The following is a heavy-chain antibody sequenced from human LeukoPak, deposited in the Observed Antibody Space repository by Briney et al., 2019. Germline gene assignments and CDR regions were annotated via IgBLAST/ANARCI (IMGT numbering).Heavy chain of an antibody. CDR3: ARSQSQSGSYRYYFAY. V-gene: IGHV4-61*08. D-gene: IGHD1-26*01. CDR2: MYYSGNS. Sequence: SETLSLTCSVSGVSAGSAGYYWTWIRQPPGKGLEWIGYMYYSGNSNYNPFLKSQVTMSLDPSKNRFSLKLSSVTAADTAVYYCARSQSQSGSYRYYFAYWGQGTLVTVSS. CDR1: GVSAGSAGYY. J-gene: IGHJ4*02.